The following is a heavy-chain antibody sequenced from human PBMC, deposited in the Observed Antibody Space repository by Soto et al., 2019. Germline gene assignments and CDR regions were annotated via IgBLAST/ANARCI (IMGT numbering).Heavy chain of an antibody. CDR3: ARGDYDILTGYYPELNPFDY. J-gene: IGHJ4*02. D-gene: IGHD3-9*01. Sequence: TSETLSLTCTVSGGSISSGDYYWSWIRQPPGKGLEWIGYIYYSGSTYYNPSLKSRVTISVDTSKNQFSLKLSSVTAADTAVYYCARGDYDILTGYYPELNPFDYWGQGTLVTVSS. V-gene: IGHV4-30-4*01. CDR2: IYYSGST. CDR1: GGSISSGDYY.